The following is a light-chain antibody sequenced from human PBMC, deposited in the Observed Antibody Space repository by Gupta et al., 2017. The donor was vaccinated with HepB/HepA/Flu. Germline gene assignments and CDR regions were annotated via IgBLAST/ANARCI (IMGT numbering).Light chain of an antibody. Sequence: HSSLTQPPSVAGSPAQSITISCTGTSRDVGYNHVSLYQQHPHKAPNLLILDVSNRPSGVSNSFSGSKSGNTASLTISGLQAGDEADYYCSSYTDTSTLVIFGGGTKVTVL. J-gene: IGLJ2*01. CDR2: DVS. V-gene: IGLV2-14*03. CDR3: SSYTDTSTLVI. CDR1: SRDVGYNH.